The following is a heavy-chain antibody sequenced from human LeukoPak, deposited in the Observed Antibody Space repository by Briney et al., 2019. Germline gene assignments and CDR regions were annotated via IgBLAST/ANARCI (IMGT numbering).Heavy chain of an antibody. CDR1: GFTFSSYA. Sequence: GGSLRLSCAASGFTFSSYAMHWVRQAPGKGLEWVAVISYDGSNKYYADSVKGRFTISRDNSKNTLYLQMNSLRAEDTAVYYCAREQQLDFDYWGQGTLVTVSS. D-gene: IGHD6-13*01. CDR2: ISYDGSNK. CDR3: AREQQLDFDY. V-gene: IGHV3-30-3*01. J-gene: IGHJ4*02.